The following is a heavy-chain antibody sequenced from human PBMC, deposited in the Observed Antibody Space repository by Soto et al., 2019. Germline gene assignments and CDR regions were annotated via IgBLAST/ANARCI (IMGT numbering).Heavy chain of an antibody. CDR3: ARGLLVYNAPDLDAGEI. Sequence: QLQLQESGSGLVKPSQTLSLTCAVSGGSISSGGYSWSWIRQPPGKGLEWVAYIYHSGSPNHSPSFQRRFTTSVDTSKIQFSLKMTSMTAADTAVYSWARGLLVYNAPDLDAGEIWGQGTLVTVSS. CDR2: IYHSGSP. D-gene: IGHD6-13*01. J-gene: IGHJ3*02. CDR1: GGSISSGGYS. V-gene: IGHV4-30-2*01.